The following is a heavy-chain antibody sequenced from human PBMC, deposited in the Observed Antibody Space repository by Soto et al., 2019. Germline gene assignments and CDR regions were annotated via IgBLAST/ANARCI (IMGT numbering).Heavy chain of an antibody. CDR3: ARRQFAFPGSRRGDV. D-gene: IGHD2-15*01. CDR1: GGSISSSSYY. Sequence: SETLSLTCTVSGGSISSSSYYWGWIRQPPGKGLEWIGSIYYSGSTYYNPSLKSRVTISVDTSKNQFSLKLSSVTAADTAVYYCARRQFAFPGSRRGDVWGQGTTVTVSS. J-gene: IGHJ6*02. CDR2: IYYSGST. V-gene: IGHV4-39*01.